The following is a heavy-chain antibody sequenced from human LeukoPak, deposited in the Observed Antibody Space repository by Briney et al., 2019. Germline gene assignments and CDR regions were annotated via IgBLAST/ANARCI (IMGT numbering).Heavy chain of an antibody. Sequence: SETLSLTCTVSGGSISSSSYYWGWIRQPPGKGLEWIGSIYYSGSTYYNPSLKSRVTISVDTSKNQFSLKLSSVTAADTAVYYCARGLGERGSYVYYYYYYYIDVWGKGTTVTVSS. CDR1: GGSISSSSYY. J-gene: IGHJ6*03. CDR2: IYYSGST. V-gene: IGHV4-39*07. CDR3: ARGLGERGSYVYYYYYYYIDV. D-gene: IGHD1-26*01.